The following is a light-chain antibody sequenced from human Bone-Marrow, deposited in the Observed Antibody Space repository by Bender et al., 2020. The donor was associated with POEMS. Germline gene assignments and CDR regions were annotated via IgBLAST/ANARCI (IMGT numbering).Light chain of an antibody. CDR3: SSYTSSSTKV. CDR1: SSDIGTYNY. CDR2: DVS. Sequence: QSALTQPASVSGSPGQSITISCTGTSSDIGTYNYVSWYQQHAGEAPKLMIYDVSNRPSGVSNRFSGSKSGNTASLTISGLQAEDEAEYYCSSYTSSSTKVFGGGTKLTVL. J-gene: IGLJ3*02. V-gene: IGLV2-14*03.